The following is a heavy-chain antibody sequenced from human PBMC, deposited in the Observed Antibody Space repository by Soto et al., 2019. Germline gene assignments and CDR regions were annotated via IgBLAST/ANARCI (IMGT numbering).Heavy chain of an antibody. D-gene: IGHD1-26*01. CDR1: GGTFDNFI. V-gene: IGHV1-69*01. Sequence: QVQLVQSGAEVKEPGSSVRVSCKASGGTFDNFIMNWVRQTPGQGLEWMGGIVPMLGTPTYAEKFKGRVTISATGSTSTMYMEVTSLRSEDTAIYSCARNGTYSSSLSQYSGMDVWGQGTTVIVSS. J-gene: IGHJ6*02. CDR2: IVPMLGTP. CDR3: ARNGTYSSSLSQYSGMDV.